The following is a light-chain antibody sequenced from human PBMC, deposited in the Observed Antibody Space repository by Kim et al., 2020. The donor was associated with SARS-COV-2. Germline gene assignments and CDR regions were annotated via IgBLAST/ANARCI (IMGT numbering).Light chain of an antibody. CDR2: DAS. CDR3: QQYDTLPIT. J-gene: IGKJ5*01. CDR1: QDITNY. Sequence: ATIGDRVTITCQASQDITNYLNWYQHKPGKAPKRLITDASNLQSGVPSRFRGSGSGAHYTFTISSLQPEDVATYYCQQYDTLPITFGQGTRLEIK. V-gene: IGKV1-33*01.